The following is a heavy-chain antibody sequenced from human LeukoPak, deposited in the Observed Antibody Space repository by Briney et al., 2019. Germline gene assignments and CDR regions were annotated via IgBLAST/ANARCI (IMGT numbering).Heavy chain of an antibody. J-gene: IGHJ6*03. CDR1: GYTFTMYY. V-gene: IGHV1-46*01. CDR3: ARERRGGLSTSSRALFASYYTYYYMDV. Sequence: ASVKVSCKASGYTFTMYYIHWVRQAPGQGLEWMGMINPSDGATTYAQRFQGRVTMTRDMYTTTVYMDLRSLRSEDTAVYFCARERRGGLSTSSRALFASYYTYYYMDVWGRGTTVTVSS. CDR2: INPSDGAT. D-gene: IGHD2-2*01.